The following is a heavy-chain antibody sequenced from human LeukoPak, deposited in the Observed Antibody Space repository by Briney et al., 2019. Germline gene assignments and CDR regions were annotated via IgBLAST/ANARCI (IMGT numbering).Heavy chain of an antibody. V-gene: IGHV3-48*03. J-gene: IGHJ4*02. Sequence: GGSLRLSCAASGFTFSNFDMTWVRQAPGKGLEWLSYIDSSGTVRYYADSVNRRFTISRDNAKNSLHLQMGSLRAVDTAVYYCARETRGGTYRYNFLDYWGLGTLVTVSS. CDR3: ARETRGGTYRYNFLDY. D-gene: IGHD3-16*02. CDR1: GFTFSNFD. CDR2: IDSSGTVR.